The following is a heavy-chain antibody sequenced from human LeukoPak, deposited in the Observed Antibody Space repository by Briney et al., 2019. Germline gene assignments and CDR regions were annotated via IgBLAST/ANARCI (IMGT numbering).Heavy chain of an antibody. D-gene: IGHD1-26*01. CDR2: IYYSGST. Sequence: SETLSLTCTVSGGSISNSSSYWGWIRQPPGKGLEWIGSIYYSGSTYYNPSLKSRVTISVDTSKNQFSLKLSAVTAADTAVYYCARHSPVGIFYFDYWGQGTLVTVSS. J-gene: IGHJ4*02. CDR3: ARHSPVGIFYFDY. V-gene: IGHV4-39*01. CDR1: GGSISNSSSY.